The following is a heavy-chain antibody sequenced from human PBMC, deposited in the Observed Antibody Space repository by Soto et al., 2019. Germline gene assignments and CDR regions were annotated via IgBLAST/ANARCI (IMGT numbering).Heavy chain of an antibody. J-gene: IGHJ3*02. CDR3: ARDSRSVAPDYRAFDI. Sequence: QVQLQESGPGLVKPSQTLSLTCTVSGGSISSGGYYWSWIRQHPGKGLEWIGYIYYSGSTYYNPSLKSRVTISVDTSKNQFSLKLSSVTAADTAVYYCARDSRSVAPDYRAFDIWGQGTMVTVSS. D-gene: IGHD2-15*01. CDR1: GGSISSGGYY. V-gene: IGHV4-31*03. CDR2: IYYSGST.